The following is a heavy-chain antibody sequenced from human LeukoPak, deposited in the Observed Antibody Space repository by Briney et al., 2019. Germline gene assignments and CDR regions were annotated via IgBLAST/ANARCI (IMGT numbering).Heavy chain of an antibody. J-gene: IGHJ4*02. CDR1: GFTFSSYG. CDR3: AKGRSSGWYFDY. V-gene: IGHV3-23*01. Sequence: PGGSLRLSCAASGFTFSSYGMSWVRQAPGKGLEWVSGISGSGGSTYHADSVKGRFTISRDNSKSTLSLQMNSLRAEDTAVYYCAKGRSSGWYFDYWGQGTLVTVSS. D-gene: IGHD6-25*01. CDR2: ISGSGGST.